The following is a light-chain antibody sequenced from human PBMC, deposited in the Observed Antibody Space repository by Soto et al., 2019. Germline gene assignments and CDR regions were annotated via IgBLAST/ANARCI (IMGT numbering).Light chain of an antibody. CDR1: QSISSY. V-gene: IGKV1-39*01. CDR2: ASS. J-gene: IGKJ2*01. Sequence: DIQMTQSPSSLSAYVGDRVTITCRASQSISSYLNWYQQKPGKAPKLLIYASSSLQSGVPSRLSGSGSVTDFTLTISSLQTEDFATYYCQHSYSTPPVTFGQGTKLEIK. CDR3: QHSYSTPPVT.